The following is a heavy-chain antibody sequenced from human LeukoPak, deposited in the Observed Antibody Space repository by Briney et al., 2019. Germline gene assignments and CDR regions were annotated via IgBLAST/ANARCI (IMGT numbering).Heavy chain of an antibody. CDR2: ISAYNGNT. CDR3: AKTPIVLMVYGSPNWFDP. Sequence: GASVKVSCKASGYTFTSYGISWVRQAPGQGLEWMGWISAYNGNTNYAQKLQGRVTMTTDTSTSTAYMELSSLRSEDTAVYYCAKTPIVLMVYGSPNWFDPWGQGTLVTVSS. V-gene: IGHV1-18*01. J-gene: IGHJ5*02. CDR1: GYTFTSYG. D-gene: IGHD2-8*01.